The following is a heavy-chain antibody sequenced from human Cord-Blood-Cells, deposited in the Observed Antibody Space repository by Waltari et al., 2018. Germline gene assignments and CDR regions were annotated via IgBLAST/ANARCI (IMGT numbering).Heavy chain of an antibody. J-gene: IGHJ4*02. Sequence: QVQLQQWGAGLLKPSETLSLTCAVYGGSFSGYYWSWIRQPPGKGLEWIGEINHSGSTNYNPALKSRVTISVDTSKDQFSLELSSVTAADTAVYYCARRAFYYYDSSGYYYWGQGTLVTVSS. CDR3: ARRAFYYYDSSGYYY. CDR1: GGSFSGYY. D-gene: IGHD3-22*01. V-gene: IGHV4-34*01. CDR2: INHSGST.